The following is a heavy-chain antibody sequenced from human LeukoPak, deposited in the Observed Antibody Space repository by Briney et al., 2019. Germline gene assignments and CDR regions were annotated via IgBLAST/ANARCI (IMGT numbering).Heavy chain of an antibody. J-gene: IGHJ1*01. CDR1: GFTFSNYW. D-gene: IGHD4-17*01. CDR3: VRDRTTVTTFYFHH. CDR2: INQDGSEK. Sequence: PGGSLRLSCAASGFTFSNYWMSWVRQAPGKGLEWVANINQDGSEKYYVDSVKGRFTISRDNSKNTLYLQMNSPRAEDTAVYFCVRDRTTVTTFYFHHWGQGTLVTVSS. V-gene: IGHV3-7*01.